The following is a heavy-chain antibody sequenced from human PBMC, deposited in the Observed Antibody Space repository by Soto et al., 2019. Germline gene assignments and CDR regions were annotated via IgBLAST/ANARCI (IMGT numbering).Heavy chain of an antibody. V-gene: IGHV1-3*01. CDR3: ARVSGYYLPDY. Sequence: ASVKVSSKDSGYTFTNYAMHWVRQAPGQRLEWMRWINAGNGNTKYSQKFQGRVTITRDTSASTAYMELSSLRSEDTAVYYCARVSGYYLPDYWGQGTLVTVSS. J-gene: IGHJ4*02. CDR2: INAGNGNT. CDR1: GYTFTNYA. D-gene: IGHD3-22*01.